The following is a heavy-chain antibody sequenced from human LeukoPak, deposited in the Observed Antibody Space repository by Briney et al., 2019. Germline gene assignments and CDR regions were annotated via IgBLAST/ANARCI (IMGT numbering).Heavy chain of an antibody. CDR1: GGSISSSSYY. V-gene: IGHV4-61*01. CDR2: IYYSGST. CDR3: ARAAYDFWSGDTRNYYYYYYMDV. J-gene: IGHJ6*03. D-gene: IGHD3-3*01. Sequence: SETLSLTCTVSGGSISSSSYYWSWIRQPPGKGLERIGYIYYSGSTNYNPSLKSRVTISVDTSKNQFSLKLSSVTAADTAVYYCARAAYDFWSGDTRNYYYYYYMDVWGKGTTVTVSS.